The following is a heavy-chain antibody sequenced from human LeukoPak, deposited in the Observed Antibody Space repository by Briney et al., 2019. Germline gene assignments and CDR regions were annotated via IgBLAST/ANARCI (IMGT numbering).Heavy chain of an antibody. CDR3: ARGGRGYSYEIDY. CDR1: GGSISTFY. J-gene: IGHJ4*02. CDR2: IDYSGST. Sequence: SSETLSLTCTVSGGSISTFYWSWIRHPPGKGLEYIGYIDYSGSTNYNPSLKSRVIISVDTSNNQFSLKLSSVTAADTAVYYCARGGRGYSYEIDYWGQGSLVTVSS. D-gene: IGHD5-18*01. V-gene: IGHV4-59*01.